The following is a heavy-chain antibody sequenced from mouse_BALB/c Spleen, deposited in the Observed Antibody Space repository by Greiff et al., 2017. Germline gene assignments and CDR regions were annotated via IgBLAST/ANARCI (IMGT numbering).Heavy chain of an antibody. D-gene: IGHD2-4*01. CDR2: ISSGSSTI. CDR3: ARIYYDYDVYYFDY. V-gene: IGHV5-17*02. CDR1: GFTFSSFG. Sequence: EVMLVESGGGLVQPGGSRKLSCAASGFTFSSFGMHWVRQAPEKGLEWVAYISSGSSTIYYADTVKGRFTISRDNPKNTLFLQMTSLRSEDTAMYYCARIYYDYDVYYFDYWGQGTTLTVSS. J-gene: IGHJ2*01.